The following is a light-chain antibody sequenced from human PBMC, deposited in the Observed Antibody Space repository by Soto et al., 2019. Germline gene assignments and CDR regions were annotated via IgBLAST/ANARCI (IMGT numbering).Light chain of an antibody. Sequence: GESATISFRASPSVTNFLAWYQQKPGQAPMLLIYGAFNRATGIPARFSGSGSGTDFTLTISSLEPEDSAVYYCQQRNVWPPVTFGQGTRLEIK. CDR3: QQRNVWPPVT. V-gene: IGKV3-11*01. CDR2: GAF. CDR1: PSVTNF. J-gene: IGKJ5*01.